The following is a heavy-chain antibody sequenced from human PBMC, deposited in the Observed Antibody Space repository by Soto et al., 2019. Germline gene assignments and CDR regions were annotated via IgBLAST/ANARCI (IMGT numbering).Heavy chain of an antibody. CDR2: IYYSGST. CDR1: GGSISSYY. Sequence: SETLSLTCTVSGGSISSYYWSWIRQPPGKGLEWIGYIYYSGSTNYNPSLKSRVTISVDTSKNQFSLKLSSVTAADTAVYYCERVAATYDYVWGSYRPSGFDYWGQGTLVTVSS. J-gene: IGHJ4*02. D-gene: IGHD3-16*02. V-gene: IGHV4-59*01. CDR3: ERVAATYDYVWGSYRPSGFDY.